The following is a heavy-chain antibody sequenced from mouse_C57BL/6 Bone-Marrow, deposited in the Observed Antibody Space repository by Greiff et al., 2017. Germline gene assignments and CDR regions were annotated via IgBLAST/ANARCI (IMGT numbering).Heavy chain of an antibody. Sequence: VQLQQSGAELVMPGASVKLSCKASGYTFTSYWMHWVKQTPGQGLEWIGAIDPSGSYTNYNQKFKGKSTLTVDKSSSSAYMQLSSLTSEDSAVYYCARWAMDYWGQGTSVTVSS. CDR2: IDPSGSYT. J-gene: IGHJ4*01. V-gene: IGHV1-69*01. CDR1: GYTFTSYW. CDR3: ARWAMDY.